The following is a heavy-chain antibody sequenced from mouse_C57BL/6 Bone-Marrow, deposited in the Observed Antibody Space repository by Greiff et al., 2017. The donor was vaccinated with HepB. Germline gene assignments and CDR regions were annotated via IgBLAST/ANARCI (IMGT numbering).Heavy chain of an antibody. Sequence: EVQLVESGGGLVKPGGSLKLSCAASGFTFSDYGMHWVRQAPEKGLEWVAYISSGSSTIYYADTVKGRFTISRDNAKNTLFLQMTSLRSEDTAMYYCACPYYCGSSYDFAYWGQGTLVTVSA. V-gene: IGHV5-17*01. D-gene: IGHD1-1*01. CDR1: GFTFSDYG. CDR3: ACPYYCGSSYDFAY. J-gene: IGHJ3*01. CDR2: ISSGSSTI.